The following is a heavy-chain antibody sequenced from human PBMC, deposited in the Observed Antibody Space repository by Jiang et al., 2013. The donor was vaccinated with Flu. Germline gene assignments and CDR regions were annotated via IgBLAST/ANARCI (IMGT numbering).Heavy chain of an antibody. Sequence: SGDSVSSNSAAWNWIRQSPSRGLEWLGRTYYRSKWYNDYAVSVKSRITINPDTSKNQFSLQLNSVTPEDTAVYYCARVYYDSSGYYPTGAFDIWGQGTMVTVSS. CDR3: ARVYYDSSGYYPTGAFDI. CDR1: GDSVSSNSAA. V-gene: IGHV6-1*01. D-gene: IGHD3-22*01. CDR2: TYYRSKWYN. J-gene: IGHJ3*02.